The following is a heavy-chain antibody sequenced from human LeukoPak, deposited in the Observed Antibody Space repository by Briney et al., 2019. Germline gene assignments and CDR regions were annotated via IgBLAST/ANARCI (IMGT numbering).Heavy chain of an antibody. CDR1: GGSFSGYY. Sequence: SKTLSLTCAVYGGSFSGYYWSWIRQPPGKGLEWIGEINHSGSTNYNPSLKSRVTISVDTSKNQFSLKLSSVTAADTAVYYCARVGIVVVPAASNWFDPWGQGTLVTVSS. D-gene: IGHD2-2*01. CDR2: INHSGST. V-gene: IGHV4-34*01. J-gene: IGHJ5*02. CDR3: ARVGIVVVPAASNWFDP.